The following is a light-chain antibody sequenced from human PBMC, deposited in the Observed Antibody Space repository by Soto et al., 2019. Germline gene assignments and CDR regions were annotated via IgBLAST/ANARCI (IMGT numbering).Light chain of an antibody. CDR1: SSDVGGYNY. J-gene: IGLJ1*01. CDR3: SSYTSFSSRG. V-gene: IGLV2-14*01. CDR2: EVS. Sequence: QSVLTQPPSVSGSPGQSITLSCTGTSSDVGGYNYVSWYQQHPGKAPKLMIYEVSNRPSGVSNRFSGSKSGNTASLPISGLQAEDEAYYYCSSYTSFSSRGFGTGTKVTVL.